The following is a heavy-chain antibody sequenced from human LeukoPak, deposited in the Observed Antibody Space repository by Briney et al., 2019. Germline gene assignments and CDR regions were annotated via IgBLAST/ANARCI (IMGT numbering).Heavy chain of an antibody. D-gene: IGHD5-18*01. CDR1: GYTVTELS. CDR3: AIRDTAMAILDY. CDR2: FHPEDGET. J-gene: IGHJ4*02. V-gene: IGHV1-24*01. Sequence: ASVKVSCKVSGYTVTELSMHWVRQSPGKGLEWMGGFHPEDGETIYAQKFQGRVTMTEDTSTDTAYMELSSLRSEDTAVYYCAIRDTAMAILDYWGQGTLVTVSS.